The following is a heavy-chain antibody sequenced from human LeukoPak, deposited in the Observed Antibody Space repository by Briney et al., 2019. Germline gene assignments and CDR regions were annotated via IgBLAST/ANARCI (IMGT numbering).Heavy chain of an antibody. V-gene: IGHV1-18*01. Sequence: ASVKVSCKASGYTFTSYGISWVRQAPGQGLEWMGWISAYNGNTNYAQKLQGRVTMTTDTSTSRAYIELRSLRSDDTAVYYCARLDWNDGDYFDYWGQGTLVTVSS. CDR1: GYTFTSYG. CDR3: ARLDWNDGDYFDY. D-gene: IGHD1-1*01. J-gene: IGHJ4*02. CDR2: ISAYNGNT.